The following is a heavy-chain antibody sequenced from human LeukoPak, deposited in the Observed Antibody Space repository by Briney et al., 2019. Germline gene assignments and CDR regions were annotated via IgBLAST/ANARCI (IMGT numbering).Heavy chain of an antibody. CDR2: IYYSGST. J-gene: IGHJ4*02. V-gene: IGHV4-39*01. CDR3: ARPGILTGYFDY. Sequence: SETLSLTCTVSGGSISSSSYYWGWIRQPPGKGLEWIGSIYYSGSTYYNPSLKSRVTISVDTSKNRFSLELSSVTAADTAVYYCARPGILTGYFDYWGQGTLVTVSS. D-gene: IGHD3-9*01. CDR1: GGSISSSSYY.